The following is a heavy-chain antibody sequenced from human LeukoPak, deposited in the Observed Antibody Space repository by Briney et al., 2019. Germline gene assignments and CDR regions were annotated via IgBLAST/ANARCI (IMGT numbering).Heavy chain of an antibody. D-gene: IGHD2-2*01. CDR3: ARPYCSSSTCSQSGDY. CDR2: IYPGGSDT. CDR1: GYSFTSYW. J-gene: IGHJ4*02. V-gene: IGHV5-51*01. Sequence: GESLKISCKGSGYSFTSYWIGWVRQMPGKGLEWMGIIYPGGSDTRYSPSFQGQVTISADKSISTAYLQWSSLKALDTAMYYCARPYCSSSTCSQSGDYWGQGTLVTVSS.